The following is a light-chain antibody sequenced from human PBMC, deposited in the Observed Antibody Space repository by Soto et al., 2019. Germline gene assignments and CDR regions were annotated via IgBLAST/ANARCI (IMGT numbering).Light chain of an antibody. Sequence: QSVLTQPPSASGTPGQRVAISCYGGSSNIRGNTVSWYQQLPGTAPKLLIYSNDQQPSGVPERFSGSKSGTSASLAISGLQSEDEADYYCVAWDDSLKGWVFGGGTKLTVL. J-gene: IGLJ3*02. CDR1: SSNIRGNT. CDR3: VAWDDSLKGWV. CDR2: SND. V-gene: IGLV1-44*01.